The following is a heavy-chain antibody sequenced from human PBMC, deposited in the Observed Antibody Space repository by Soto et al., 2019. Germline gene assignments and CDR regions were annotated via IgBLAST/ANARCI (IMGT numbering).Heavy chain of an antibody. CDR2: ISYDGSNK. Sequence: PGGSLRLSCAASGFTFSSYAMHWVRQAPGKGLEWVAVISYDGSNKYYADSVKGRFTISRDNSKNTLYLQMNSLRAEDTAVYYCAREWSAAGMDVWGQGTTVTVSS. CDR3: AREWSAAGMDV. V-gene: IGHV3-30-3*01. J-gene: IGHJ6*02. D-gene: IGHD6-13*01. CDR1: GFTFSSYA.